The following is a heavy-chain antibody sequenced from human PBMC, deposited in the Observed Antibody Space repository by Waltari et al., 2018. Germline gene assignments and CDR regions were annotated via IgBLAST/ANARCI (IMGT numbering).Heavy chain of an antibody. CDR2: VNGSGKT. CDR3: ARDRGRGLYLDT. Sequence: HLQESGPGLVKPSGTLSLICAVSGDSMSPSHWWSWVRQPPGKGLEWIGQVNGSGKTKYHPSFASRVTVSLDTSTYHIALKVTSATAADTALYYCARDRGRGLYLDTWGRGILVTVSP. V-gene: IGHV4-4*02. D-gene: IGHD2-15*01. J-gene: IGHJ4*02. CDR1: GDSMSPSHW.